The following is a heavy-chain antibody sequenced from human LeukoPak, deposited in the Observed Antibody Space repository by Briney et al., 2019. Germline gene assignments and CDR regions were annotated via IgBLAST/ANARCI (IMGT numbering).Heavy chain of an antibody. Sequence: ASVCVSCKASGYTFTTYGINWVRQAPGQGLEWMGWISTYSGHTNYVETLRGRVTMTTDSSTSTVYMELRSLKSDDTAVYYCARDYDDTSRCFGYWGQGTLVTVSS. J-gene: IGHJ4*02. V-gene: IGHV1-18*01. CDR2: ISTYSGHT. CDR1: GYTFTTYG. D-gene: IGHD4-23*01. CDR3: ARDYDDTSRCFGY.